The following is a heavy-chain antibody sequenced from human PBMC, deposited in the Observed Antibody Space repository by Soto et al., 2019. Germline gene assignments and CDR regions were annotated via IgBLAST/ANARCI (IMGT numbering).Heavy chain of an antibody. CDR2: IYYSGST. Sequence: PSETLSLTCTVSGGSISSGDYYWSWIRQPPGKGLEWIGYIYYSGSTYYNPSLKSRVTISVDTSKNQFSLKLSSVTAADTAVYYCARVRLLWFGRTAAYFDYWGQGALVTVSS. D-gene: IGHD3-10*01. CDR1: GGSISSGDYY. V-gene: IGHV4-30-4*01. CDR3: ARVRLLWFGRTAAYFDY. J-gene: IGHJ4*02.